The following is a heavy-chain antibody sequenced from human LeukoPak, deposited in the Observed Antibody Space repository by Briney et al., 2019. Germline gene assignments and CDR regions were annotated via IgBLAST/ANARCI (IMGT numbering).Heavy chain of an antibody. V-gene: IGHV4-59*01. CDR3: ASQSYGTSVSY. J-gene: IGHJ4*02. CDR1: GGSISSYY. CDR2: IYYSGGT. Sequence: PSETLSLTCTVSGGSISSYYWSWIRQPPGKGLEWIGYIYYSGGTNYNPSLRSRVTISIDTSKNQFSLKLNSVTAADTAVYYCASQSYGTSVSYWGQGTLVTVSS. D-gene: IGHD2-2*01.